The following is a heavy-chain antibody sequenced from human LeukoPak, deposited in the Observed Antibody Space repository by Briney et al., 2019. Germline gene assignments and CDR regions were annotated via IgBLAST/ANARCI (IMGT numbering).Heavy chain of an antibody. J-gene: IGHJ3*02. CDR1: GYTFTSYG. CDR3: ARDSGSGYDFYYYDSSRYIDAFDI. D-gene: IGHD3-22*01. V-gene: IGHV1-18*01. Sequence: ASVKVSCKASGYTFTSYGISWVRQAPGQGLEWMGWISAYNGNTNYAQKHTGRVTMTTDTSTSTAYMELRSLRSDNTDVYYCARDSGSGYDFYYYDSSRYIDAFDIWGQGTMVTVSS. CDR2: ISAYNGNT.